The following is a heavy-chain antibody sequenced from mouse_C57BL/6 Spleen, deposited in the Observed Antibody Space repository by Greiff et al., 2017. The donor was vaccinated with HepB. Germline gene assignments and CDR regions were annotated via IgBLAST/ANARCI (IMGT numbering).Heavy chain of an antibody. V-gene: IGHV1-76*01. CDR1: GYTFTDYY. Sequence: QVQLKQSGAELVRPGASVKLSCKASGYTFTDYYINWVKQRPGQGLEWIARIYPGSGNTYYNEKFKGKATLTAEKSSSTAYMQLSSLTSEDSAVYFCARRGADWYFDVWGTGTTVTVSS. CDR2: IYPGSGNT. CDR3: ARRGADWYFDV. J-gene: IGHJ1*03.